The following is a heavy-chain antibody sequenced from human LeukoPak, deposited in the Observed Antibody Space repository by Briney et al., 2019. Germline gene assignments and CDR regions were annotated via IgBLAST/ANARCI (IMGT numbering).Heavy chain of an antibody. CDR1: VGTFSSYA. CDR2: INPSGGST. V-gene: IGHV1-46*01. D-gene: IGHD3-10*01. J-gene: IGHJ6*02. CDR3: TSRFGGYGLYGMDV. Sequence: ASVKVSCKSSVGTFSSYAISWVPQAPGQGLEWMGIINPSGGSTSYAQKFQGRVTMTRDTSTSTVYMELSSLRSEDTAVYYCTSRFGGYGLYGMDVWGQGTTVTVSS.